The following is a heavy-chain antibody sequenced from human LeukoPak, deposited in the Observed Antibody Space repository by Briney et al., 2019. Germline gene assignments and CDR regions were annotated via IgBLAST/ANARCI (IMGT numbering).Heavy chain of an antibody. J-gene: IGHJ4*02. V-gene: IGHV3-11*04. Sequence: SGGSLRLSCAASGFTFSDYYMSWIRQAPGKGLEWVSYISSSGSTIYYADSVKGRFTISRDNAKNSLYLQMNSLRAEDTAVYYCARGWETIFGVVIVPFGYWGQGTLVTVSS. CDR3: ARGWETIFGVVIVPFGY. CDR2: ISSSGSTI. D-gene: IGHD3-3*01. CDR1: GFTFSDYY.